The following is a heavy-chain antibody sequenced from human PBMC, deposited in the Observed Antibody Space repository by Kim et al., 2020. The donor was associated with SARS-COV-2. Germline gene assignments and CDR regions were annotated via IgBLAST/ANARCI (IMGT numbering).Heavy chain of an antibody. D-gene: IGHD3-10*01. J-gene: IGHJ3*02. V-gene: IGHV1-24*01. CDR3: ATQEYGSGSYRGAFDI. Sequence: KCQGRVTMTEDTSTDTAYMELSSLRSEDTAVYYCATQEYGSGSYRGAFDIWGQGTMVTVSS.